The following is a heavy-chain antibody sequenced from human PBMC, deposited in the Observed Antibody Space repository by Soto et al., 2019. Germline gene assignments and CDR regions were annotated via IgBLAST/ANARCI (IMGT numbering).Heavy chain of an antibody. Sequence: SCFSQPAGQRLEWIERFEIGDSSNYNPSLRSRVTISVDTTKNQVSLKLSSVTAADSAVYFCARLQSSYGYWFDPWGQG. V-gene: IGHV4-4*07. CDR3: ARLQSSYGYWFDP. J-gene: IGHJ5*02. D-gene: IGHD5-18*01. CDR2: FEIGDSS.